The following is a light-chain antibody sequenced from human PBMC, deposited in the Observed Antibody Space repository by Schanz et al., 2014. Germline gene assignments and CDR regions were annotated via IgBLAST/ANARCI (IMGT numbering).Light chain of an antibody. Sequence: EIVMTQSPATLSVSPGERATLSCRASQSVSSNLAWYQQKPGQAPRLLIYGASTRATGIPARFSGSGSGTEFTLTISSLQSDDLAVYYCQQYTDWPPTFGQGTKVEIK. V-gene: IGKV3-15*01. CDR2: GAS. CDR3: QQYTDWPPT. CDR1: QSVSSN. J-gene: IGKJ1*01.